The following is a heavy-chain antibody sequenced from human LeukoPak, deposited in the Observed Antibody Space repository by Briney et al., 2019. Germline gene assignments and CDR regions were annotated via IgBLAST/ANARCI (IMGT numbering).Heavy chain of an antibody. CDR1: GFTFSSYA. CDR2: ISYDGSNK. Sequence: GRSLRLSCAASGFTFSSYAMDWVRQAPGKGLEWVAVISYDGSNKYYADSVKGRFTISRDNSKNTLYLQMNSLRAEDTAVYYCASSYDSSGYRDYWGQGTLVTVSS. CDR3: ASSYDSSGYRDY. D-gene: IGHD3-22*01. V-gene: IGHV3-30-3*01. J-gene: IGHJ4*02.